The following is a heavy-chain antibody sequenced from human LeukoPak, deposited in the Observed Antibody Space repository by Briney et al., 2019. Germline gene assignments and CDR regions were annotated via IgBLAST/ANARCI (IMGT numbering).Heavy chain of an antibody. CDR2: ISWNSGSI. Sequence: GGSLRLSCAASGFTVSSNYMSWVRQAPGKGLEWVSGISWNSGSIGYADSVKGRFTTSRDNAKNSLYLQMNSLRAEDTALYYCAKDFLGAPGSGSAFDIWGQGTMVTVSS. CDR1: GFTVSSNY. V-gene: IGHV3-9*01. J-gene: IGHJ3*02. CDR3: AKDFLGAPGSGSAFDI. D-gene: IGHD3-10*01.